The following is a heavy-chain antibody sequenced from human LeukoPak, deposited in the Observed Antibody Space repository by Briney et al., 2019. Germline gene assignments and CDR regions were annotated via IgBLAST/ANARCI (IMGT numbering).Heavy chain of an antibody. V-gene: IGHV3-23*01. Sequence: GGSLRLSCAASGFTFSSYAMSWVRQAPGKGLEWVSAISGSGGSTYYADSVKGRFTISRDNSKNTLYLQMNSLRAEDTVVYYCATTYRRRQYYFDYWAQGTVVRVSS. J-gene: IGHJ4*02. D-gene: IGHD3-16*02. CDR1: GFTFSSYA. CDR3: ATTYRRRQYYFDY. CDR2: ISGSGGST.